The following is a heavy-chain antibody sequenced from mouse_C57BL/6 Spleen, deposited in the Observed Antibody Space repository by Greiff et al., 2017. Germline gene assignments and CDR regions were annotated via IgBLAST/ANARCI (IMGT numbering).Heavy chain of an antibody. CDR1: GYNFTSYW. V-gene: IGHV1-69*01. CDR3: AREDYGDD. D-gene: IGHD1-1*01. Sequence: QVQLQQPGAELVMPGASVKLSCTASGYNFTSYWMHWVKQRPGQGLEWIGEIDPSDSYTKYNQKFPGKSTLTVDKSSSTADMQLISLTSDDAAVYYCAREDYGDDGGQGTTLTVSS. CDR2: IDPSDSYT. J-gene: IGHJ2*01.